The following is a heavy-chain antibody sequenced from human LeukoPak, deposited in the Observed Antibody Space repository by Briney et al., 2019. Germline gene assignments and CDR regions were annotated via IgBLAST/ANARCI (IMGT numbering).Heavy chain of an antibody. CDR2: IYYSGST. CDR3: ARAYRIVGATSFGY. Sequence: SETLSLTCTVSGGSISSYYWSWIRQPPGKGLEWIGYIYYSGSTNYNPSLKSRVTISVDTSKNQFSLKLSSVTAADTAVYYCARAYRIVGATSFGYWGQGTLVTVSS. V-gene: IGHV4-59*01. CDR1: GGSISSYY. J-gene: IGHJ4*02. D-gene: IGHD1-26*01.